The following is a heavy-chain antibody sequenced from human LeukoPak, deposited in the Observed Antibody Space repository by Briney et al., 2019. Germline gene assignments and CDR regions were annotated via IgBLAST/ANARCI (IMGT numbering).Heavy chain of an antibody. Sequence: GGSLRLSCAASGFTFSTYAVNWVRQAPGKGLEWVSTISGSGDSTYYADSVKGRFTISRDNSKNTLYLQMNSLRAEDTAVYYCARARAIAVAGDDWFDPWGQGTLVTVSS. J-gene: IGHJ5*02. D-gene: IGHD6-19*01. CDR3: ARARAIAVAGDDWFDP. CDR1: GFTFSTYA. CDR2: ISGSGDST. V-gene: IGHV3-23*01.